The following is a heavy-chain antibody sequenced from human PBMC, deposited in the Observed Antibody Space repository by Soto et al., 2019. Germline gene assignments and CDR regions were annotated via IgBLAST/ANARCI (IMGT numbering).Heavy chain of an antibody. V-gene: IGHV3-23*01. Sequence: GGSLRLSCAASGFTFSSYAMSWVRQAPGKGLEWVSAISGSGGSTYYADSVKGRFTISRDNSKNTLYLQMNSLRAEDTAVYYCARAPYYYYYGMDVWGQGTTVTVSS. CDR1: GFTFSSYA. CDR3: ARAPYYYYYGMDV. J-gene: IGHJ6*02. CDR2: ISGSGGST.